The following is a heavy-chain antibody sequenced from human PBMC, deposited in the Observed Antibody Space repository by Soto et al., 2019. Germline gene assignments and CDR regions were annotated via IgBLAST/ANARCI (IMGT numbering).Heavy chain of an antibody. CDR2: IYYSGST. Sequence: SETLSLTCTVSGGPVSSGSYYWSWIRQPPGKGLEWIGYIYYSGSTNYNPSLKSRVTISVDTSKNQFSLKLSSVTAADTAVYYCARMNILTGYSSGYYYYGMDVWGQGTTVTVSS. D-gene: IGHD3-9*01. CDR3: ARMNILTGYSSGYYYYGMDV. V-gene: IGHV4-61*01. CDR1: GGPVSSGSYY. J-gene: IGHJ6*02.